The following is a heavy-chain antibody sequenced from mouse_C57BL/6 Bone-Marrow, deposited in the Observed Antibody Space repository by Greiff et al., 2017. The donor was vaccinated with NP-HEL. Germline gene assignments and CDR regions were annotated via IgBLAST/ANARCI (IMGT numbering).Heavy chain of an antibody. CDR1: GYTFTSYW. J-gene: IGHJ2*01. D-gene: IGHD3-2*02. Sequence: DVQLQESGTVLARPGASVKMSCKTSGYTFTSYWMHWVKQRPGQGLEWIGAIYPGNSDTSYNQKFKGKAKLTAVTSASTAYMELSSLTNEDSAVYYCTMTAQATLYYFDYWGQGTTLTVSS. V-gene: IGHV1-5*01. CDR3: TMTAQATLYYFDY. CDR2: IYPGNSDT.